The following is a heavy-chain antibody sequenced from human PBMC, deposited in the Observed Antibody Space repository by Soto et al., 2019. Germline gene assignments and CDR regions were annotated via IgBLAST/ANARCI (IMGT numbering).Heavy chain of an antibody. Sequence: GGSLRLSCAASGFTFSSYSMNWVRQAPGKGLEWVSYISSSSSTIYYADSVKGRFTISRDNAKNSLYLQMNSLRDEDTAVYYCARDFDGDSGWCFDYWGQGTLVTVSS. D-gene: IGHD6-19*01. CDR2: ISSSSSTI. J-gene: IGHJ4*02. CDR1: GFTFSSYS. V-gene: IGHV3-48*02. CDR3: ARDFDGDSGWCFDY.